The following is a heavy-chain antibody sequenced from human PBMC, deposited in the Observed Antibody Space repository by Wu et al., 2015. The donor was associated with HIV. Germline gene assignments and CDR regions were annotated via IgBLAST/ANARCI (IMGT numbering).Heavy chain of an antibody. D-gene: IGHD3-22*01. CDR1: GYTFTSYG. CDR2: ISGYNDNT. Sequence: QGQLVQSGAEVKKPGASVKVSCKASGYTFTSYGISWVRQAPGQGLEWMGWISGYNDNTNYAQKVQGRVTMTTDTSTSTAYMELRSLRSDDTAVYYCARDDYYDSSGLGLPWYFDLVGVAPWSLSPQ. CDR3: ARDDYYDSSGLGLPWYFDL. J-gene: IGHJ2*01. V-gene: IGHV1-18*01.